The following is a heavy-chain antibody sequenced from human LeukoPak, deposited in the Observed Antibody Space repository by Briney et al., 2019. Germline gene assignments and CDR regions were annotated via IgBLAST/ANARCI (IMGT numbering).Heavy chain of an antibody. Sequence: ASVKVSCKASGYTFTSYYMHWVRQAPGQGLEWMGIINPSGGSTSYAQKFQGRDTMTRDTSTSTVYMELSSLRSEDTVVYYCARDISSSWPYYYYYGMDVWGQGTTVTVSS. D-gene: IGHD6-13*01. CDR3: ARDISSSWPYYYYYGMDV. CDR1: GYTFTSYY. V-gene: IGHV1-46*01. J-gene: IGHJ6*02. CDR2: INPSGGST.